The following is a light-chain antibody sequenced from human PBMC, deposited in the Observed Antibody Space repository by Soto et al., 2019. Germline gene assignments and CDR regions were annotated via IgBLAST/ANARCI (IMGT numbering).Light chain of an antibody. CDR3: CAYAGGRIDV. J-gene: IGLJ1*01. CDR1: NSDVGGHTL. CDR2: GGS. Sequence: QSALTQPASVSGSPGQSITISCIGTNSDVGGHTLVSWYQQHPGKAPRPLINGGSERPSGVSDRFSGSKSGNTASLTISGLQAEDEDDYYCCAYAGGRIDVFGTGTKVTVL. V-gene: IGLV2-23*01.